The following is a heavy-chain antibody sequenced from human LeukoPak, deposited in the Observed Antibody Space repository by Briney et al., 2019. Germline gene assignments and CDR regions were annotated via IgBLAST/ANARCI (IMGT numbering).Heavy chain of an antibody. V-gene: IGHV4-59*01. D-gene: IGHD5-12*01. Sequence: PSETLSLTCTVSGGSISSYYWSWIRQPPGKRLEWIGYIYYSGSTNYNASLKSRVTISVDTSKNQFSLKLSSVTAADTAVYYCARGSASKWLRLQNYFDYWGQGTLVTVSS. CDR3: ARGSASKWLRLQNYFDY. CDR2: IYYSGST. J-gene: IGHJ4*02. CDR1: GGSISSYY.